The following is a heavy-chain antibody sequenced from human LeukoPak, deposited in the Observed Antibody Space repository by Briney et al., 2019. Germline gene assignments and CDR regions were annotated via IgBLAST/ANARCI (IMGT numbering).Heavy chain of an antibody. CDR1: GFIFSSYA. CDR3: AKHGSYYYDSSGHYT. CDR2: ISGSGGST. V-gene: IGHV3-23*01. D-gene: IGHD3-22*01. J-gene: IGHJ5*02. Sequence: PGGSLRLSCAASGFIFSSYAMSWVRQAPGKGLEWVSGISGSGGSTYYADSVEGRFTLSRDNSKNTVYLQMNSLRAEDTAVYYCAKHGSYYYDSSGHYTWGQGTLVTVSS.